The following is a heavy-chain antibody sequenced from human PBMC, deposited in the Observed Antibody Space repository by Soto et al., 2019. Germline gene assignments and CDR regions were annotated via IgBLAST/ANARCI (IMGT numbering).Heavy chain of an antibody. J-gene: IGHJ4*02. CDR2: ISSSGSTI. Sequence: LRLSCAASGFTFSDYYMSWIRQAPGKGLEWVSYISSSGSTIYYADSVKGRFTISRDNAKNSLYLQMNCLRAEDTAVYYCASGEWELQSHFDFWGRGTLVTVSS. D-gene: IGHD1-26*01. V-gene: IGHV3-11*01. CDR3: ASGEWELQSHFDF. CDR1: GFTFSDYY.